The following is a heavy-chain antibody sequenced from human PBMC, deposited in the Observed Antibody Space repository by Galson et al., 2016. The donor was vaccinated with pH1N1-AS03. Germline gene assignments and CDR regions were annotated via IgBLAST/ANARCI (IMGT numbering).Heavy chain of an antibody. J-gene: IGHJ5*02. Sequence: SLRLSCAASGVTFSSYGMHWVRQAPGKGLEWLTFVRHDGNNQYYADSVKGRFTVSRDNSKSTLSLQMDSLRPEDTAIYYCAQDRVNGIDATTRWFAPWGQGVRVTVSS. CDR3: AQDRVNGIDATTRWFAP. V-gene: IGHV3-30*02. CDR2: VRHDGNNQ. D-gene: IGHD1-7*01. CDR1: GVTFSSYG.